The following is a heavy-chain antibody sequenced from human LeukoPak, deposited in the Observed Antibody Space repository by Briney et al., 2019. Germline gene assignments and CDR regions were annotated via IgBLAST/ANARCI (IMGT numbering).Heavy chain of an antibody. V-gene: IGHV3-21*05. CDR2: ISSSSSYT. Sequence: NPGGSLRLSCAASGFIFSTYSVNWVRQAPGKGLEWVSYISSSSSYTNYADSVKGRFTISRDNAKNSLYLQMNSLRAEVTAVYYCARDLTPYDILTSWFDPWGQGTLVTVSS. D-gene: IGHD3-9*01. CDR3: ARDLTPYDILTSWFDP. J-gene: IGHJ5*02. CDR1: GFIFSTYS.